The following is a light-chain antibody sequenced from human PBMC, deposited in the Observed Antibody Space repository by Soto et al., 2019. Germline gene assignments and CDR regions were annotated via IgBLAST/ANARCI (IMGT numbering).Light chain of an antibody. CDR3: QHYGTSHFT. V-gene: IGKV3-15*01. CDR1: QNVSSN. J-gene: IGKJ3*01. Sequence: EIVMTQSPATLSVSPGERATLSCRASQNVSSNLAWYQQKPGQAPRLLIYGASTRATGIPARFSGSGSGTEFALTISSLQSEDFAVYYCQHYGTSHFTFGPGTKVDIK. CDR2: GAS.